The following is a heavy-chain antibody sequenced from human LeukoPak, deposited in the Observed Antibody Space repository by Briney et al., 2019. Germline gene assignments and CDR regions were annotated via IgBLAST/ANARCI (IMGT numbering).Heavy chain of an antibody. J-gene: IGHJ3*02. Sequence: GESLKISCKGSGYSFTSYWIGWVRQMPGKGLEWMGIIYPGDSKTRYSPSFQGQVTMSVDKSISTAYLQWSSLKASDTAMYYCAKLRRYYYDSSGYYSAFDMWGQGTMVTVSS. CDR1: GYSFTSYW. D-gene: IGHD3-22*01. CDR2: IYPGDSKT. CDR3: AKLRRYYYDSSGYYSAFDM. V-gene: IGHV5-51*01.